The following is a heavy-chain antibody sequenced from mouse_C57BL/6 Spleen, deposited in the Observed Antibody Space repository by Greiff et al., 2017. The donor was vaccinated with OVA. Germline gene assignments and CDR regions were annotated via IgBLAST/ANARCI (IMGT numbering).Heavy chain of an antibody. CDR2: ISNGGCST. Sequence: EVNVVESGGGLVQPGGSLKLSCAASGFTFSDYYMYWVRQTPEKRLEWVAYISNGGCSTYYPDTVKGRFTISRDNAKNTLYLQMSRLKSEDTAMYYCARRGNPYYAMDYWGQGTSVTVSS. V-gene: IGHV5-12*01. CDR3: ARRGNPYYAMDY. D-gene: IGHD2-1*01. CDR1: GFTFSDYY. J-gene: IGHJ4*01.